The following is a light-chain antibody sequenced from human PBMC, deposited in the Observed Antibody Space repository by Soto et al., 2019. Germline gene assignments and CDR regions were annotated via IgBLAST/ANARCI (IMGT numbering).Light chain of an antibody. CDR3: QQYASSPLT. J-gene: IGKJ4*01. CDR2: GAS. Sequence: ETVLTQSPGTLSLSPGERATLSCRASQNVGRNYVVWYQQKPGQAPRVLIYGASSRATGIPARFSGSGSGTDFTLTISRLEPEDFAVYYCQQYASSPLTFGGGTNVEVK. V-gene: IGKV3-20*01. CDR1: QNVGRNY.